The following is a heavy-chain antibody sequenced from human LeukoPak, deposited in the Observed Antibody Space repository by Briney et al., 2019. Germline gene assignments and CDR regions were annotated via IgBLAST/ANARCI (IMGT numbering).Heavy chain of an antibody. CDR3: ARTGMGGNVWIDS. CDR1: GGSISSYY. V-gene: IGHV4-59*01. Sequence: SETLSLTCTVSGGSISSYYWSWIRQPPGKGLEWIGYIYYSGSTNYNPSLKSRVTISVDTSKNQFSLKLSSVTAADTAVYYCARTGMGGNVWIDSWGQGTLVTVSS. D-gene: IGHD1-26*01. CDR2: IYYSGST. J-gene: IGHJ5*01.